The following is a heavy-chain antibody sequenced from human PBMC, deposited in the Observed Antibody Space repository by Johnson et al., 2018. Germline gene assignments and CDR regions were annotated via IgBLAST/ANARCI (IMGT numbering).Heavy chain of an antibody. CDR3: ARLWFGENYGMDV. J-gene: IGHJ6*02. D-gene: IGHD3-10*01. CDR2: INSDGSST. Sequence: VQLQESGGGLVQPGGSLRLSCAASGFTFSSYWMHWVRQAPGKGLVWVSRINSDGSSTSYADSVKGRFTIPRDNAKNTRYLQMNSLRAEDTAVYYCARLWFGENYGMDVWGQGTTVTVSS. CDR1: GFTFSSYW. V-gene: IGHV3-74*01.